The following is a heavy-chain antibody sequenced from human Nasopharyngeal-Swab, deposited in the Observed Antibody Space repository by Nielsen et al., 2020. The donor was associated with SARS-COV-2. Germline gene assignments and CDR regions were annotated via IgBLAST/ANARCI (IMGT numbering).Heavy chain of an antibody. D-gene: IGHD3-16*02. V-gene: IGHV4-31*03. CDR1: GGSITSGGYY. CDR3: ARGPNLWGSYRYKHWFDP. CDR2: IYYSGST. J-gene: IGHJ5*02. Sequence: TLSLTCPVSGGSITSGGYYWSWIRQHPGKGLEWVGYIYYSGSTYYNPSLKSRVTISVDTSKNQFSLKLSSVTAADAAVYYCARGPNLWGSYRYKHWFDPWGQGTLVTVSS.